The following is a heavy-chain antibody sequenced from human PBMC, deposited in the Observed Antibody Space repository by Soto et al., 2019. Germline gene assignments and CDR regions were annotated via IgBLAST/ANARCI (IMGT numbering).Heavy chain of an antibody. Sequence: GESLKISCAASGFTFSTYTMNWVRQAPGKGLEWVSSISSGSGYIYYADSVKGRFTISRDNAKNSLYLQMNSLRAEDTAVYYCARVIGYYDSSGSDSGVDYWGQGTLVTVSS. CDR3: ARVIGYYDSSGSDSGVDY. J-gene: IGHJ4*02. V-gene: IGHV3-21*01. D-gene: IGHD3-22*01. CDR1: GFTFSTYT. CDR2: ISSGSGYI.